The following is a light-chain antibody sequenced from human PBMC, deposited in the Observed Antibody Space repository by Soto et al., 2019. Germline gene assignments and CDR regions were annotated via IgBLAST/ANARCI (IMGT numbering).Light chain of an antibody. CDR2: DAS. CDR3: QHYDKLPPIP. Sequence: DIQMTQSPSSLSASVGDRVTITCQASQDIRNYLNWYQQKPGKAPKLLNYDASTLEVGAPSRFSGRGSGTRFTFTISSLPAEEIATYYCQHYDKLPPIPFGQGRRLEIK. V-gene: IGKV1-33*01. J-gene: IGKJ5*01. CDR1: QDIRNY.